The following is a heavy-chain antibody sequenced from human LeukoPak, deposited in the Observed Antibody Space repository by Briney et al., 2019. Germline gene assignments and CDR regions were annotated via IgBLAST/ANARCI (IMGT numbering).Heavy chain of an antibody. CDR1: NASISSNTYY. CDR3: ATYKYDYVWGNQHFDY. J-gene: IGHJ4*02. CDR2: INYRGST. V-gene: IGHV4-39*07. Sequence: SETLSLTCTVSNASISSNTYYRAWIRQPPGKGLEYIGSINYRGSTYYNPSLKSRVTLSVDTSKNQFSPKLNSVTAADTAVYYCATYKYDYVWGNQHFDYWGQGTLVAVSS. D-gene: IGHD3-16*01.